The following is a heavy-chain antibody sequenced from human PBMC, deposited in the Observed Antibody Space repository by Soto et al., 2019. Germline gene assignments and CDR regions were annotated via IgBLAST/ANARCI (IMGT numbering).Heavy chain of an antibody. CDR2: IDESGKT. V-gene: IGHV4-34*01. Sequence: QLHLQQSGPGSLKPSETLSLTCAVSGGSFSGYFWSWFRHSSGKGLEWIGEIDESGKTYYNPAFLRRLTISVDTSRHQFSLRLTSVTAADTAVYYCEGGDFWGQGTQVTVSS. J-gene: IGHJ4*02. CDR1: GGSFSGYF. CDR3: EGGDF.